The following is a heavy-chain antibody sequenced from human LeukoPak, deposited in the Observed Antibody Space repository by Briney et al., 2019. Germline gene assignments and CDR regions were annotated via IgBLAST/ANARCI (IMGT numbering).Heavy chain of an antibody. Sequence: SVKVSCKASGGTFSSYAISWVRQAPGQGLEWMGRIIPILGIANYAQKFQGRVTITADKSTSTAYMELSSLRSEDTAVYYCARDPYSYDILTGDYDGDNWFDPWGQGTLVTVSS. CDR1: GGTFSSYA. CDR3: ARDPYSYDILTGDYDGDNWFDP. V-gene: IGHV1-69*04. CDR2: IIPILGIA. J-gene: IGHJ5*02. D-gene: IGHD3-9*01.